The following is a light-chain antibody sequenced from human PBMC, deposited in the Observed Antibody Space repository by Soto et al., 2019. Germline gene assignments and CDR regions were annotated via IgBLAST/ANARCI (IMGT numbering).Light chain of an antibody. CDR2: KAS. V-gene: IGKV1-5*03. Sequence: DIQMTQSPSTLSASVGDRVTITCRASQSISSWLAWYQQKPGKAPKVLIYKASNLQSGVPLRFSGSGSGTNFTLTISSLQPDDFSTYYCQQCNSYPPTFGQGTTVDIK. CDR3: QQCNSYPPT. J-gene: IGKJ1*01. CDR1: QSISSW.